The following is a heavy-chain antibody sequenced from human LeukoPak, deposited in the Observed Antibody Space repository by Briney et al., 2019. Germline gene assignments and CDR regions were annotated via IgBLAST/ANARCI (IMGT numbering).Heavy chain of an antibody. CDR3: AKEGIVAGLGYYFDY. CDR2: ISGSGGST. V-gene: IGHV3-23*01. Sequence: GGSLRLSCAASGLTFSSYAMSWVRQAPGKGLEWVSAISGSGGSTYYADSVKGRFTISRDNSKNTLYLQMNSLRAENTAVYYCAKEGIVAGLGYYFDYWGQGTLVTVSS. D-gene: IGHD1-26*01. CDR1: GLTFSSYA. J-gene: IGHJ4*02.